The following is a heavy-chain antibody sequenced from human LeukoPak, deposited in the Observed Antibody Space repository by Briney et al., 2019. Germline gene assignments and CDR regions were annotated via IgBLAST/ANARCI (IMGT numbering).Heavy chain of an antibody. CDR1: GFTFSSHA. Sequence: GGSLRLSCAASGFTFSSHAMHWVRQAPGKGLEWVTLISYDGSNKYYADSVKGRFTISRDNSKNTVYLQMNSLRAEDTAVYYCAKSPLVVVPAAIPGYWGQGTLVTVSS. CDR3: AKSPLVVVPAAIPGY. V-gene: IGHV3-30-3*02. CDR2: ISYDGSNK. J-gene: IGHJ4*02. D-gene: IGHD2-2*01.